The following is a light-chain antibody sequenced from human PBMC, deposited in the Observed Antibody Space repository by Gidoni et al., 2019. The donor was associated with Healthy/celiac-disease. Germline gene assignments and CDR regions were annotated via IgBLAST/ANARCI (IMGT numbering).Light chain of an antibody. CDR2: EVS. J-gene: IGLJ3*02. CDR3: SSYTSSSPWV. V-gene: IGLV2-14*01. Sequence: QSAPTQPAFVSGSPGPPITISCTGTSSDVGGYNYVSWYQQHPGKAPKLMIYEVSNRPSGVSNRFSGSKSGNTASLTISGLQADDDADYYCSSYTSSSPWVFGGGTKLTVL. CDR1: SSDVGGYNY.